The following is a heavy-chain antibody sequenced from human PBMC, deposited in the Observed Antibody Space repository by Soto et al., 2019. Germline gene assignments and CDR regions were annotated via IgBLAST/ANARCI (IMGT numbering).Heavy chain of an antibody. CDR1: GGTFSSYA. V-gene: IGHV1-69*01. D-gene: IGHD2-2*01. J-gene: IGHJ6*02. Sequence: QVQLVQSGAEGKKPGSSVKVSCRASGGTFSSYAVSWVRQAPGQGLEWMGVIIPLLGSPKYAQKFQGRVTITADDSATTAYMELTGLRSDDTAVYYCARESSSPNYYYYGMDVWGQGTTVTVSS. CDR2: IIPLLGSP. CDR3: ARESSSPNYYYYGMDV.